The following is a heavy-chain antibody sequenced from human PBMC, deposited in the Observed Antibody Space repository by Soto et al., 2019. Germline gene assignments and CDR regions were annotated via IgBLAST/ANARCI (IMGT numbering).Heavy chain of an antibody. D-gene: IGHD6-13*01. CDR2: IKQDGSEK. CDR3: ATHPYSSGWYS. CDR1: GFTFSSYW. V-gene: IGHV3-7*02. Sequence: PGGSLRLSCAASGFTFSSYWRTWVRQAPGKGLEWVANIKQDGSEKYYVDSVKGRFTISRDNAKDSLFLQMNSLRAEDTAVYYYATHPYSSGWYSWGQGTLVTVSS. J-gene: IGHJ4*02.